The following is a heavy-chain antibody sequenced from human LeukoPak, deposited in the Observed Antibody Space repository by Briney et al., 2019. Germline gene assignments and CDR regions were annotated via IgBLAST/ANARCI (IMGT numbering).Heavy chain of an antibody. J-gene: IGHJ5*02. V-gene: IGHV5-51*01. D-gene: IGHD5-12*01. CDR1: GYIFTNSW. Sequence: PGESLKIPRKGSGYIFTNSWIGWVRQMPGKGLELMGIINPADSERRYSPSFQGQVTISVDKSISTAYLQWSSLKASDTAMYYCARRTKFADSGYDYNWFDPWGQGTLVTVSS. CDR3: ARRTKFADSGYDYNWFDP. CDR2: INPADSER.